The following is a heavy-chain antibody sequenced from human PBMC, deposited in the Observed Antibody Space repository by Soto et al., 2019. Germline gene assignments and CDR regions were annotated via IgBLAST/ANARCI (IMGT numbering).Heavy chain of an antibody. CDR2: IKSKTDGGTT. D-gene: IGHD3-10*01. Sequence: GGSLRLSCAASGFTFSNAWMNWVRQAPGKGLEWVGRIKSKTDGGTTDYAAPVKGGFTISRDDSKNTLYLQMNSLKTEYTAVYYCTTGLGWVGFGMDVWGQGTTVTVSS. CDR3: TTGLGWVGFGMDV. V-gene: IGHV3-15*07. CDR1: GFTFSNAW. J-gene: IGHJ6*02.